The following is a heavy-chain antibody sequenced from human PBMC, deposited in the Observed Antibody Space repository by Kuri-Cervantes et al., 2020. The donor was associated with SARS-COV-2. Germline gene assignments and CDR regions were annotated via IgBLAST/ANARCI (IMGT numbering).Heavy chain of an antibody. V-gene: IGHV1-18*01. CDR2: ISGYNGNS. CDR1: GYTFSNYD. J-gene: IGHJ6*02. CDR3: ARPYSDFWSSYQHSYKYHGLDV. D-gene: IGHD3-3*01. Sequence: ASVTVSCKASGYTFSNYDIGWLRQAPGQGLEWMGWISGYNGNSDYEKKSQGRVTITADTSTKTAHMELRSLGSDDTAVYYCARPYSDFWSSYQHSYKYHGLDVWGQGTTVTVSS.